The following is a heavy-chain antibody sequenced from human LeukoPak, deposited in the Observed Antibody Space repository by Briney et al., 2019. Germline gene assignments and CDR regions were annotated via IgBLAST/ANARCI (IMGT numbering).Heavy chain of an antibody. D-gene: IGHD2-15*01. CDR2: IWYDGSNK. Sequence: GGSLRLSCAASGFTFSSYGMHWVRQAPGKGLEWVAVIWYDGSNKYYADSVKGRFTISRDNSKNTLYLQMNSLRAEDTAVYYCARDQAYCSGGSCYPPPYYFDYWGQGTTVTVSS. CDR1: GFTFSSYG. CDR3: ARDQAYCSGGSCYPPPYYFDY. J-gene: IGHJ4*03. V-gene: IGHV3-33*01.